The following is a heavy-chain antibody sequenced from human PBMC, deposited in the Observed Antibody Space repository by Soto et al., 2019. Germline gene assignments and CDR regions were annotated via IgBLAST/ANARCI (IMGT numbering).Heavy chain of an antibody. D-gene: IGHD3-10*01. CDR2: ISYDGSNK. CDR3: AIGLVRGVIIY. CDR1: GFTFSSYA. Sequence: GGSLRLSCAASGFTFSSYAMHWVRQAPGKGLEWVAVISYDGSNKYYADSVKGRFTISRDNSKNTLYLQMNSLRAEDTAVYYCAIGLVRGVIIYWGQGTLVTVSS. V-gene: IGHV3-30-3*01. J-gene: IGHJ4*02.